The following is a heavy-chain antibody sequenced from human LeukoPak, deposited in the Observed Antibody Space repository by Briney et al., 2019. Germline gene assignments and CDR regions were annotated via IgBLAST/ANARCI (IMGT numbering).Heavy chain of an antibody. V-gene: IGHV1-46*01. CDR2: INPSGGST. J-gene: IGHJ3*02. CDR3: ASFDSGGWYGGRDDAFDI. CDR1: GYTFTSYY. Sequence: ASVKVSCKASGYTFTSYYMHWVRQAPGQGLEWMGIINPSGGSTSYAQKFQGRVAMTRDTSTSTVYMELSSLRSEDTAVYYCASFDSGGWYGGRDDAFDIWGQGTMVTVSS. D-gene: IGHD6-19*01.